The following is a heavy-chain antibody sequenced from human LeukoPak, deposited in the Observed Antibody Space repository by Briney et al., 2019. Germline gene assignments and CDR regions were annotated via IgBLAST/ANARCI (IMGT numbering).Heavy chain of an antibody. CDR3: ARSRPPLPVKDFYYYYMDV. J-gene: IGHJ6*03. V-gene: IGHV4-4*07. CDR1: GASMNSHY. D-gene: IGHD1-14*01. CDR2: VYNSGRP. Sequence: SETLSLTCTISGASMNSHYWTWLRQPAGKGLEWIGRVYNSGRPLYNPSVKTRLTMSVDTSRSQVSLQLRSVTAADTALYYCARSRPPLPVKDFYYYYMDVWGKGTTVTVSS.